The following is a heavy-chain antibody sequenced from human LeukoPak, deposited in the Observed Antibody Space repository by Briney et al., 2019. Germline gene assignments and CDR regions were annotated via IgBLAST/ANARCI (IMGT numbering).Heavy chain of an antibody. CDR2: IKRDGSEK. V-gene: IGHV3-7*01. CDR1: GFTFSSYW. Sequence: GGSLRLSCAASGFTFSSYWMSWVRQAPGKGLEWVANIKRDGSEKYYVDSVKGRFTISRDNAKNSLYLQMNSLRAEDTAVYYCARDQRCSGGSCYSSPYYYYGMDVWGQGTTVTVSS. D-gene: IGHD2-15*01. CDR3: ARDQRCSGGSCYSSPYYYYGMDV. J-gene: IGHJ6*02.